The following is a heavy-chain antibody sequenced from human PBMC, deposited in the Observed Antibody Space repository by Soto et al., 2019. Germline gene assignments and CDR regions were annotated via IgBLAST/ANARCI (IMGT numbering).Heavy chain of an antibody. D-gene: IGHD1-26*01. Sequence: QVQLVQSGAEVKKPGASVKVSCKASGYTFTSLDIHWVRQAPGQGREWLGGMSPNNGDIGYAQKFQGTVTMPRNISISTDYMVLRSLTSDDTAVYYFSRGVSAGVDYWGQGARVTVSS. J-gene: IGHJ4*02. CDR3: SRGVSAGVDY. CDR2: MSPNNGDI. CDR1: GYTFTSLD. V-gene: IGHV1-8*01.